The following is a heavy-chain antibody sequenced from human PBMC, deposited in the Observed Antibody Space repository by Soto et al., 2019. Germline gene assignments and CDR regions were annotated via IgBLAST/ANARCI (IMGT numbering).Heavy chain of an antibody. CDR2: INAGNGNT. CDR3: ARAYLSYDILTGYYYYYGMDV. D-gene: IGHD3-9*01. J-gene: IGHJ6*02. CDR1: GYTFTSYA. V-gene: IGHV1-3*01. Sequence: ASVKVSCKASGYTFTSYAMHWVRQAPGQRLEWMGWINAGNGNTKYSQKFQGRVTITRDTSASTAYMELSSLRSEDTAVYYCARAYLSYDILTGYYYYYGMDVWGQGTMVTVSS.